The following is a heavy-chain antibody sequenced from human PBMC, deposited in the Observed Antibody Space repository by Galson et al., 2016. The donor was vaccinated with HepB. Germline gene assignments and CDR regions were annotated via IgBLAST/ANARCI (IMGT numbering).Heavy chain of an antibody. V-gene: IGHV3-7*01. CDR1: GFTFSSDW. CDR3: ASWWQTPASYFDY. CDR2: IKQDGSEK. J-gene: IGHJ4*02. D-gene: IGHD2-8*02. Sequence: SLRLSCAASGFTFSSDWMSRVRQAPGKGLEWVANIKQDGSEKHYVDSVKGRFTISRDNAKNSLYLQMNSLRAEDTAVYYCASWWQTPASYFDYWGQGTLVTVSS.